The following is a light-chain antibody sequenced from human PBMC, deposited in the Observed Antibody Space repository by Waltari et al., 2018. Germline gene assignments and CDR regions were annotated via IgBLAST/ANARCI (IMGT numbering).Light chain of an antibody. V-gene: IGKV3-15*01. J-gene: IGKJ4*01. CDR1: QSVSSK. CDR2: GAS. CDR3: QHYNNLPLT. Sequence: EIVMTQSPATLSVSPGERATLSCRASQSVSSKLAWYQQRPGQAPRLLIYGASTRATGIPARFTGSGSGTEFTLTISSLQSEDFAVYFCQHYNNLPLTFGGGTKVEIK.